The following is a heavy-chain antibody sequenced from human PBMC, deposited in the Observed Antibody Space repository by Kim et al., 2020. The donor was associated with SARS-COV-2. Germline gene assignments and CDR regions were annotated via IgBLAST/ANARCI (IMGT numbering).Heavy chain of an antibody. V-gene: IGHV1-69*13. Sequence: SVKVSCKASGGTFSSYAISWVRQAPGQGLEWMGGIIPIFGTANYAQKFQGRVTITADESTSTAYMELSSLRSEDTAVYYCAKPRGDVKRGHYYYYGMDVWGQGTTVTVSS. CDR1: GGTFSSYA. D-gene: IGHD3-16*01. CDR2: IIPIFGTA. J-gene: IGHJ6*02. CDR3: AKPRGDVKRGHYYYYGMDV.